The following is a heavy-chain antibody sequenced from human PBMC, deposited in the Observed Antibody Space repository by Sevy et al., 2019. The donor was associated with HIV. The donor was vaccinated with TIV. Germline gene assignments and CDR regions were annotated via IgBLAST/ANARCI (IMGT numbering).Heavy chain of an antibody. J-gene: IGHJ2*01. D-gene: IGHD6-19*01. CDR2: IYYSGST. CDR3: ARVRLQWLAWYFDL. V-gene: IGHV4-61*01. Sequence: SETLSLTCTVSGGSVSSGSYYWSWIRQPPGKGLEWIGYIYYSGSTNYNPSLKSRVTISVDTSKNQFSLKLNSVTAADAAVYYCARVRLQWLAWYFDLWGRGTLVTVSS. CDR1: GGSVSSGSYY.